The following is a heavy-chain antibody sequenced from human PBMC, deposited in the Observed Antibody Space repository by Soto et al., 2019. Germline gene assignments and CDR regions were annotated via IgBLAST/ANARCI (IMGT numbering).Heavy chain of an antibody. Sequence: QVQLVQSGAEVKKPGASVKVSCKASGYTFTSYYMHWVRQAPGQGLEWMGIINPSGGSTSYAQKFQGRVTMTRDTSMSTVYMELSSLRSEDTAVYYCARTDVLRFLEWLPDYWGQGTLVTVSS. V-gene: IGHV1-46*01. CDR2: INPSGGST. CDR3: ARTDVLRFLEWLPDY. D-gene: IGHD3-3*01. J-gene: IGHJ4*02. CDR1: GYTFTSYY.